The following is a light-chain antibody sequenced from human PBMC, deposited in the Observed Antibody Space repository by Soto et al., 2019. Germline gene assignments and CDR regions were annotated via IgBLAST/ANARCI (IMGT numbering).Light chain of an antibody. Sequence: QSVLTQPPSASGTPGQRVTISCSGSSSNIGSNAVNWYQQVPGTAPKLLMYTNNHRPSGVPDRFSGSKSGTSASLAISGLQSEDEADYYCAAWDDSLNGVVFGGGTKVTVL. CDR2: TNN. V-gene: IGLV1-44*01. CDR3: AAWDDSLNGVV. CDR1: SSNIGSNA. J-gene: IGLJ2*01.